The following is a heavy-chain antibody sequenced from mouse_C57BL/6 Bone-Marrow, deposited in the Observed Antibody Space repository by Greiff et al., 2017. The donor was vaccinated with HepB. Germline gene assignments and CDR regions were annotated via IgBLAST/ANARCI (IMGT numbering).Heavy chain of an antibody. D-gene: IGHD1-1*01. CDR3: ARYPDYGSSYGYFDV. CDR2: ISYSGST. CDR1: GYSITSDY. Sequence: DVMLVESGPGLAKPSQTLSLTCSVTGYSITSDYWNWIRKFPGNKLEYMGYISYSGSTYYNPSLKSRISITRHTSKNQYYLQLNSVTTEDTATYYCARYPDYGSSYGYFDVWGTGTTVTVSS. V-gene: IGHV3-8*01. J-gene: IGHJ1*03.